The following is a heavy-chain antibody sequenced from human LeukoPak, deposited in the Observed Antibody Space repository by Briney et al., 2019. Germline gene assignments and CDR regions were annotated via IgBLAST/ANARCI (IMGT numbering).Heavy chain of an antibody. CDR3: ARDAKSTTIFGEVPNETTYYYYYYMDV. J-gene: IGHJ6*03. Sequence: GGFLRLSCAASGFTFSDYFMTWIRQAPGKGLELVSYISSSGSTIYCADSVKGRFTVSSDNAKNSLYLQMNSLRAEDTAVYSCARDAKSTTIFGEVPNETTYYYYYYMDVWGKGTTVTVSS. CDR1: GFTFSDYF. CDR2: ISSSGSTI. V-gene: IGHV3-11*04. D-gene: IGHD3-3*01.